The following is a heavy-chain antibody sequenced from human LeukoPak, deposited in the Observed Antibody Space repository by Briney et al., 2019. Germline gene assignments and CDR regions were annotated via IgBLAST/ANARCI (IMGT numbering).Heavy chain of an antibody. CDR2: ISYDESYK. J-gene: IGHJ4*02. CDR3: ATTLGSGWKFDY. D-gene: IGHD6-19*01. CDR1: RFTFSSFA. Sequence: GGSLTLSCAASRFTFSSFAMHWVRQAPGKGLEWVAVISYDESYKYYADSVKGRFTISRDISKNTLYLQMNSLRTEDTAVYYCATTLGSGWKFDYWGQGTLVTVSS. V-gene: IGHV3-30*04.